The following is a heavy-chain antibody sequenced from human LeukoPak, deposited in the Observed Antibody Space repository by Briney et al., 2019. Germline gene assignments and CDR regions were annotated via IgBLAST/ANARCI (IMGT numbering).Heavy chain of an antibody. D-gene: IGHD3-10*01. J-gene: IGHJ5*02. V-gene: IGHV1-46*01. CDR1: GYSFTSYY. CDR2: INPSGGST. Sequence: ASVKVSCKASGYSFTSYYMHWVRQAPGQGLEWMGIINPSGGSTSYAQKFQGRVTMTRDTSTSTVYMELSSLRSEDTAVYYCARDFRGDNWFDPWGQGTLVTVSS. CDR3: ARDFRGDNWFDP.